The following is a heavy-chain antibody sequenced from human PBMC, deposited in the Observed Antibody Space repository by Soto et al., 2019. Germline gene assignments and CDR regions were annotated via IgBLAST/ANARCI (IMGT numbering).Heavy chain of an antibody. CDR3: ARDTWRGVRIAAAVTRLFDP. Sequence: ASVKVSCKASGYTFTSYAMHWLRHAPGQRLEWMGWINAGNGNTKYSQKFQGRVTITRDTSASTAYMELSSLRSEDTAVYYCARDTWRGVRIAAAVTRLFDPWGQGTLVTVSS. V-gene: IGHV1-3*01. D-gene: IGHD6-13*01. J-gene: IGHJ5*02. CDR2: INAGNGNT. CDR1: GYTFTSYA.